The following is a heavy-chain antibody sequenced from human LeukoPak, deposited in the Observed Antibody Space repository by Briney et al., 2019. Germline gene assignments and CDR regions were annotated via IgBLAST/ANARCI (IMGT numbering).Heavy chain of an antibody. CDR2: INHSGGT. V-gene: IGHV4-34*01. CDR1: GRSFSGSY. CDR3: ASGRSGNQLLYVY. Sequence: SETLSLTCAVYGRSFSGSYWTWIRQPPGKGLEWIGEINHSGGTDHNPSLKSRVTMSVDTSKNQISLQLTSVTAADAAVYYCASGRSGNQLLYVYWGQGTPVTVSS. J-gene: IGHJ4*02. D-gene: IGHD2-2*02.